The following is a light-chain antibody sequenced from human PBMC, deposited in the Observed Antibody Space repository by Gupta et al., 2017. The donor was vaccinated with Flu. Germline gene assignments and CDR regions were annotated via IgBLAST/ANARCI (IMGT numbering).Light chain of an antibody. CDR1: SSDGVGDNY. V-gene: IGLV2-14*01. J-gene: IGLJ3*02. CDR3: SAYTSSSTNSWV. Sequence: ISCTGTSSDGVGDNYGSCYHQHPGKAPNLLLYEVSNRPAGVAPRCSGSKSGNTAALTISGLPAEDEADYYCSAYTSSSTNSWVFGGGTKLTVL. CDR2: EVS.